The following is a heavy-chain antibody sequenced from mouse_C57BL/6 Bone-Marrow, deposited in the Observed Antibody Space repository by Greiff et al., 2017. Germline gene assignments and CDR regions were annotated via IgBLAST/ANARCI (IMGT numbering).Heavy chain of an antibody. J-gene: IGHJ3*01. CDR1: GYTFTSYG. D-gene: IGHD2-2*01. Sequence: VKLQESGAELARPGASVKLSCKASGYTFTSYGISWVKQRTGQGLEWIGEIYPRSGNTYYNEKFKGKATLTADKSSSTAYMELRSLTSEDSAVYFCARCGYHGGFAYWGRGTLVTVSA. CDR2: IYPRSGNT. CDR3: ARCGYHGGFAY. V-gene: IGHV1-81*01.